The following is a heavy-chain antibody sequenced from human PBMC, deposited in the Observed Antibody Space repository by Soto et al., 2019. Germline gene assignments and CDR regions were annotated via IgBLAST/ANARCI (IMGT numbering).Heavy chain of an antibody. V-gene: IGHV3-7*01. CDR1: GFTFGDYW. CDR2: IKPDESEK. D-gene: IGHD7-27*01. J-gene: IGHJ4*02. CDR3: ARVGLTPFYYDY. Sequence: EVQLVESGGGLVQPGGSLRLSCAASGFTFGDYWMSWVRQAPGKGLEWVANIKPDESEKYYVDSVRGRFTISRDNAKNSLYLQMNSQRAEDTAVYYCARVGLTPFYYDYWGQGNLVTVSS.